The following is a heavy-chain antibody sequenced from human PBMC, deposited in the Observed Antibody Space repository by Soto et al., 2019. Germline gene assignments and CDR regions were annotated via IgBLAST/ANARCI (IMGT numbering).Heavy chain of an antibody. CDR1: GFSFSNYW. D-gene: IGHD2-21*02. V-gene: IGHV3-7*03. Sequence: GESLKISCATSGFSFSNYWMTWVGQAPGKGLEWVANIKPDGSEDFYVASVKGRFTISRDNAKNSLYLQMNRLRAEDTAVYFCAKDGGSDSYYFDYWGQGALVTVSS. J-gene: IGHJ4*02. CDR3: AKDGGSDSYYFDY. CDR2: IKPDGSED.